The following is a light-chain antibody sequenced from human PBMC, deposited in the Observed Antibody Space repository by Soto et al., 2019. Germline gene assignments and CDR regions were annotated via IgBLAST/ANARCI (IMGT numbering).Light chain of an antibody. CDR1: SSDVGGYNY. V-gene: IGLV2-11*01. J-gene: IGLJ3*02. CDR2: DVS. CDR3: CTNAGNASRV. Sequence: QSALTQPRSVSGSPGQSVTISCTGTSSDVGGYNYVSWYQQHPGKAPKLMIYDVSKRPSGVPDRFSGSKSGNTASLTISGLQSEDEDHYYCCTNAGNASRVFSGGTML.